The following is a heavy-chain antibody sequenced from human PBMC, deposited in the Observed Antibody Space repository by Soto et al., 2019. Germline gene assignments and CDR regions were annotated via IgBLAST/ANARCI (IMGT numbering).Heavy chain of an antibody. V-gene: IGHV5-51*01. CDR1: GYRFSSYW. D-gene: IGHD2-8*01. J-gene: IGHJ6*02. Sequence: PGESLKISCKGSGYRFSSYWIAWVRQMPGKGLEWMGIIYPGDSDTRYSPSFQGQVTMSVDKSNNTAYLHWSSLKASDTAMYYCARQGSNGAYYYYGMDVWGQGTTVTVPS. CDR2: IYPGDSDT. CDR3: ARQGSNGAYYYYGMDV.